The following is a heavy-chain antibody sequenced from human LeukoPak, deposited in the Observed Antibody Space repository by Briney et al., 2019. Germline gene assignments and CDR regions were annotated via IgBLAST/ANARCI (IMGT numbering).Heavy chain of an antibody. V-gene: IGHV3-30-3*01. CDR3: ARPTFGSREPDP. CDR1: GFTFSSYA. D-gene: IGHD3-16*01. Sequence: GGSLRLSCAASGFTFSSYAMHWVRQAPGKGLEWVAVISYDGSNKYYADSVKGRFTISRDNSKNTLYLQMSSLRAEDTAVYYCARPTFGSREPDPWGQGTLVTVSS. J-gene: IGHJ5*02. CDR2: ISYDGSNK.